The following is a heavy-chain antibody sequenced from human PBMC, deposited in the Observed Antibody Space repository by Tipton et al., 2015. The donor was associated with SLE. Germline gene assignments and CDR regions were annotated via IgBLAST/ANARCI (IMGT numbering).Heavy chain of an antibody. Sequence: QLVQSGAEVKKPGSSVKVSCKASGGTFSSYAISWVRQAPGQGLEWMGGIIPIFGTANYAQKFQGRVTITADESTSTAYMELSSLRSEDTAVYYCARDYTPPVPSQILEWFHHDAFDIWGQGTMVTVSS. CDR2: IIPIFGTA. J-gene: IGHJ3*02. CDR3: ARDYTPPVPSQILEWFHHDAFDI. D-gene: IGHD3-3*01. V-gene: IGHV1-69*01. CDR1: GGTFSSYA.